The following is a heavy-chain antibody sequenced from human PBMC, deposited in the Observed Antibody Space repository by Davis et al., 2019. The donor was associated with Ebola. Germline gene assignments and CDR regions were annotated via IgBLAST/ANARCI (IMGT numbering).Heavy chain of an antibody. Sequence: GESLKISCAASGLTFSSYGMHWVRQAPGKGLEWVTFISYDGSNKYYADSVKGRFTISRDNSKNTLYLQMNSLRAEDTAVYYCARGGILWSLDYWGQGTLVTVSS. CDR3: ARGGILWSLDY. CDR2: ISYDGSNK. V-gene: IGHV3-30*03. D-gene: IGHD2-21*01. J-gene: IGHJ4*02. CDR1: GLTFSSYG.